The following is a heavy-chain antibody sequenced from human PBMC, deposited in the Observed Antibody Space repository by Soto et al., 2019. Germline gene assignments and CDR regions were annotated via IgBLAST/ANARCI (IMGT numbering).Heavy chain of an antibody. CDR1: GFSLRTYG. V-gene: IGHV3-33*01. CDR2: IWYDGTKK. J-gene: IGHJ5*02. CDR3: AREVVTAVAGSVNWFDP. Sequence: QVQLVESGGGVGQSGRSLTLSCAASGFSLRTYGMHWLRRAPGKGLEWVSFIWYDGTKKFYANSVKGRSTISKDNSNNILYLQMSGLRAEDTAVYYCAREVVTAVAGSVNWFDPWGQGTLVTVSS. D-gene: IGHD6-19*01.